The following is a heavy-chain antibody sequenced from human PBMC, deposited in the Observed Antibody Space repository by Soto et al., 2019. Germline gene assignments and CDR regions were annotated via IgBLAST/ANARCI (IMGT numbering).Heavy chain of an antibody. Sequence: QVQLVHSGAEVKKPGASVKVSCKASGYTFTSYGISWVRQAAGQGFESMGWISAYIGNTHYAQKFQGRVNMTTVTPASTVFIELRSLRSDATAVYYCARPDGWFGENPHAFDLWGPGTMVTVSS. CDR1: GYTFTSYG. D-gene: IGHD3-10*01. V-gene: IGHV1-18*04. J-gene: IGHJ3*01. CDR3: ARPDGWFGENPHAFDL. CDR2: ISAYIGNT.